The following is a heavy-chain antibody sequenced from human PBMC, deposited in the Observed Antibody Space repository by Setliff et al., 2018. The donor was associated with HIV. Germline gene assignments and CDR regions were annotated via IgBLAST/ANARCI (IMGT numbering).Heavy chain of an antibody. CDR3: ARGYSSGWYAGFHYYYYYGMDV. J-gene: IGHJ6*02. Sequence: ASVKVSCKASGYTFTSYYMHWVRQASGQGLEWMGIINPSGGSTSYAQKFQGRVTMTRDTSTSTVYMELSSLRSEDTAVYYCARGYSSGWYAGFHYYYYYGMDVWGQGTTVTVSS. CDR2: INPSGGST. V-gene: IGHV1-46*01. CDR1: GYTFTSYY. D-gene: IGHD6-19*01.